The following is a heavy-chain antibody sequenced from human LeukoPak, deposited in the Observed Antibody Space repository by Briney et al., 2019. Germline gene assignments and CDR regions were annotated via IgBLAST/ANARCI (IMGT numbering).Heavy chain of an antibody. CDR3: ARGAAEWLLLYYFDY. V-gene: IGHV4-39*01. CDR2: IYYSGST. Sequence: PSETLSLTCTVPGGSISSYYWSWIRQPPGKRLGWIGSIYYSGSTSYNPSPKRRATISVDTSNNQFSLQLSSVTAADTAVYYCARGAAEWLLLYYFDYWGQGTLVTVSS. D-gene: IGHD3-3*01. J-gene: IGHJ4*02. CDR1: GGSISSYY.